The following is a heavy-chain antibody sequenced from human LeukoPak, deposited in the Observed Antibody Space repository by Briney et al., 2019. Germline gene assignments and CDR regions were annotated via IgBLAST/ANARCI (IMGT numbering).Heavy chain of an antibody. CDR3: ARDRRLQNKDFDY. CDR1: GYTFTGYH. J-gene: IGHJ4*02. D-gene: IGHD6-25*01. V-gene: IGHV1-2*06. CDR2: INPNSGGT. Sequence: ASVKVSCKASGYTFTGYHMHWVRQAPGQGLEWMGRINPNSGGTSYAQKFQGRVTMTRDTSTSTVYMELSSLRSEDTAVYYCARDRRLQNKDFDYWGQGTLVTVSS.